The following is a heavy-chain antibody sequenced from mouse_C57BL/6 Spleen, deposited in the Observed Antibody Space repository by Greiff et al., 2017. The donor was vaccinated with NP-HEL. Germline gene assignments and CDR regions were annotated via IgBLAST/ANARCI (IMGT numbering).Heavy chain of an antibody. D-gene: IGHD1-1*01. V-gene: IGHV1-26*01. J-gene: IGHJ1*03. CDR2: INPNNGGT. CDR3: TKLRWDFDV. CDR1: GYTFTDYY. Sequence: EVQLQQSGPELVKPGASVKISCKASGYTFTDYYMNWVKQSHGKSLEWIGDINPNNGGTSYNQKFKGKATLTVDKSSSTAYMELSSLPSEDSAGYYCTKLRWDFDVWGTGTTVTVSS.